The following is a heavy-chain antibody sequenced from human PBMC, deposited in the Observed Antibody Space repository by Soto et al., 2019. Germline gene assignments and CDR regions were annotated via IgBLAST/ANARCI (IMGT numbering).Heavy chain of an antibody. CDR2: IWYDGSNK. CDR3: ARDRAAAGPRWALYYFDY. V-gene: IGHV3-33*01. J-gene: IGHJ4*02. D-gene: IGHD6-13*01. CDR1: GFTFSSYG. Sequence: GGSLRLSCAASGFTFSSYGMHWVRQAPGKGLEWVAVIWYDGSNKYYADSVKGRFTISRDNSKNTLYLQMNSLRAEDTAVYYCARDRAAAGPRWALYYFDYWGQGTLVTVSS.